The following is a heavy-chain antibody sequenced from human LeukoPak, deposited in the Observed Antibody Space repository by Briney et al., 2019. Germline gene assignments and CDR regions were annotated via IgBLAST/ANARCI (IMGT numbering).Heavy chain of an antibody. V-gene: IGHV1-18*01. J-gene: IGHJ4*02. Sequence: ASVKVSCKASGYTFTSYGISWVRQAPGQGLEWMGWISAYSGNTNYAQKLQGRVTMTTDTSTSTAYMELRSLRSDDTAVYYCARDSSGWETFDYWGQGTLVTVSS. D-gene: IGHD6-19*01. CDR2: ISAYSGNT. CDR1: GYTFTSYG. CDR3: ARDSSGWETFDY.